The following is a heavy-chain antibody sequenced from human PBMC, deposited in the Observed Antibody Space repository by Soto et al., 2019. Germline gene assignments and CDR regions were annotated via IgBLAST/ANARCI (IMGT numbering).Heavy chain of an antibody. J-gene: IGHJ6*02. V-gene: IGHV1-69*13. CDR1: GGTFSSYA. Sequence: ASVKVSCKASGGTFSSYATSWVRQAPGQGLEWMGGIIPIFGTANYAQKFQGRVTITADESTSTAYMELSSLRSEDTAVYYCARDQSKYYYYYYGMDVWGQGTTVTVSS. CDR3: ARDQSKYYYYYYGMDV. CDR2: IIPIFGTA.